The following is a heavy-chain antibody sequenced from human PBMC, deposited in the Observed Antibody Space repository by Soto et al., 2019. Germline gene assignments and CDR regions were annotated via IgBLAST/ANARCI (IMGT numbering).Heavy chain of an antibody. CDR3: ARSGGGSGWL. CDR1: GDSVSSSSKC. J-gene: IGHJ4*02. CDR2: ICYSVIT. D-gene: IGHD6-19*01. Sequence: SETLSLTCTVSGDSVSSSSKCWSWVRQPPGKALEWIAYICYSVITKYEPSLKSRVTISTDTSKNQLSLKMTSATAEDTAVYYCARSGGGSGWLGGQGTLVTVSS. V-gene: IGHV4-61*01.